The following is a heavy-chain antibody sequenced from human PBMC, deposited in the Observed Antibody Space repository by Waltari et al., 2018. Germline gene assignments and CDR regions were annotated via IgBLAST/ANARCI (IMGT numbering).Heavy chain of an antibody. CDR2: INPKSGGT. V-gene: IGHV1-2*04. CDR1: GYTFTGYY. J-gene: IGHJ6*02. D-gene: IGHD3-9*01. CDR3: ARDYDILTGSPRGMYV. Sequence: QVQLVQSGAEVKKPGASVKVSCKASGYTFTGYYMHWVRQAPGQGLEWMGWINPKSGGTNYAQKFQGWVTMTRDTSISTAYMELSRLRSDDTALYYCARDYDILTGSPRGMYVWGQGTTVTVSS.